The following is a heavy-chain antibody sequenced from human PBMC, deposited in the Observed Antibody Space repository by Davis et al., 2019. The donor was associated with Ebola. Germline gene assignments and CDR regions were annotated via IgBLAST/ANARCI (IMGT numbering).Heavy chain of an antibody. CDR3: AKLQHDYGDYGDAFDI. J-gene: IGHJ3*02. V-gene: IGHV3-23*01. Sequence: PGGSLRLSCAASGFTFSSYAMSWVRQAPGKGLEWVSAIRGSGGSTYYADSVKGRFTISRDNSKNTLYLQMNSLRAEDTAVYYCAKLQHDYGDYGDAFDIWGQGTMVTVSS. CDR1: GFTFSSYA. D-gene: IGHD4-17*01. CDR2: IRGSGGST.